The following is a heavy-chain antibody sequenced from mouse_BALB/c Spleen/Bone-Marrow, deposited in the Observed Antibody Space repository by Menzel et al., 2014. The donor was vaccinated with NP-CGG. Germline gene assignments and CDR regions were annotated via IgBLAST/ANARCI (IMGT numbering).Heavy chain of an antibody. CDR1: GFSLSSYG. D-gene: IGHD2-3*01. CDR3: AKNSYDIYYYAMDY. J-gene: IGHJ4*01. CDR2: IWRGGST. Sequence: QVQLQQSRPGLVQPSQSLFMTCTGSGFSLSSYGVHWVRQSPGKGLEWLGVIWRGGSTDYNAAFMSRLSITKDSSKSQVFFKMNSLQADDTAIYYCAKNSYDIYYYAMDYCGQRTSVTIST. V-gene: IGHV2-5*01.